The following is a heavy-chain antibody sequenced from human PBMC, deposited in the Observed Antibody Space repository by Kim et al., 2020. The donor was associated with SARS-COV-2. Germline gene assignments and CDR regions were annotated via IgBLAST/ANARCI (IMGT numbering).Heavy chain of an antibody. J-gene: IGHJ3*01. D-gene: IGHD2-15*01. CDR1: GFTFSSYE. V-gene: IGHV3-48*03. CDR3: ARDRYCSGGSCYWWNRKGDGFDV. CDR2: ISSSGSTI. Sequence: GGSLRLSCAASGFTFSSYEMNWVRQAPGKGLEWVSYISSSGSTIYYADSVKGRFTISRDNAKNSLYLQMNSLRAEDTAVYYCARDRYCSGGSCYWWNRKGDGFDVWGQGTMVTVSS.